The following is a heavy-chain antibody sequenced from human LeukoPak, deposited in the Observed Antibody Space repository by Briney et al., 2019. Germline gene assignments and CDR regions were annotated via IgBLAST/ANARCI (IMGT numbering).Heavy chain of an antibody. D-gene: IGHD3-9*01. CDR2: IYHSGST. J-gene: IGHJ4*02. Sequence: SETLSLTCAVSGGSINSNNWWSWVRRPPGKGLEWIGEIYHSGSTNYNPSLKSRVTISGDKSKNQFSLKLSSVTAADTAIYYCARARNEILAGYYSFDYWGQGILVTVSS. V-gene: IGHV4-4*02. CDR1: GGSINSNNW. CDR3: ARARNEILAGYYSFDY.